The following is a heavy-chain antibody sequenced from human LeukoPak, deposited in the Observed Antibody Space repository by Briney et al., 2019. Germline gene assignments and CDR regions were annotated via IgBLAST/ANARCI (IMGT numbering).Heavy chain of an antibody. J-gene: IGHJ4*02. D-gene: IGHD3-10*01. CDR2: IDYSGGV. CDR1: GGSISSSNSF. CDR3: ARRGGSGVRGDYYFDY. Sequence: PSETLSLTCTVSGGSISSSNSFWGWIRQPPGKGLEWIASIDYSGGVYYNPSLKSRVTISVDTSKNQFSLKVNSVTAADTAVYYRARRGGSGVRGDYYFDYWGQGTLVTVSS. V-gene: IGHV4-39*01.